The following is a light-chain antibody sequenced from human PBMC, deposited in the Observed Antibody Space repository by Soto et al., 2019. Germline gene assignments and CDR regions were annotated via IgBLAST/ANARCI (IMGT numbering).Light chain of an antibody. CDR1: QSVSSY. V-gene: IGKV3-11*01. CDR2: DAS. Sequence: EIVLTQSPATLCLSPGERATLSCRASQSVSSYLAWYQQKPGQAPRLLIYDASNRATGIPARFSGSGSGTDFTLTISSLEPEDFAVYYCHQRSNWPPTFGGGTKVEIK. CDR3: HQRSNWPPT. J-gene: IGKJ4*01.